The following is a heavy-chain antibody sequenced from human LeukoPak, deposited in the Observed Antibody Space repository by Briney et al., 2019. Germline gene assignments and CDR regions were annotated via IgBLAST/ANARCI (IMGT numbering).Heavy chain of an antibody. Sequence: ASVKVSCKASGYTFTSYGISWVRQAPGQGLERMGWISAYNGNTNYAQKLQGRVTMTTDTSTSTAYMELRSLRSDDTAVYYCARSGDDYYDSSGYSDYWGQGTLVTVSS. CDR2: ISAYNGNT. CDR3: ARSGDDYYDSSGYSDY. CDR1: GYTFTSYG. V-gene: IGHV1-18*01. D-gene: IGHD3-22*01. J-gene: IGHJ4*02.